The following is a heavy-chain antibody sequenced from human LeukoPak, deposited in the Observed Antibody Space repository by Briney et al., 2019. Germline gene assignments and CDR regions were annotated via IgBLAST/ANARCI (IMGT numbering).Heavy chain of an antibody. CDR2: ISYDGSNK. Sequence: PGGSLRLSCAASGFTFSSYAMHWVRQAPGKGLEWVAVISYDGSNKYYADSVKGRFTISRDNSKNTLYLQMNSLRAEDTAVYYCASLLVIGIAAAAPGDAFDIWGQGTMVTVSS. CDR1: GFTFSSYA. CDR3: ASLLVIGIAAAAPGDAFDI. D-gene: IGHD6-13*01. J-gene: IGHJ3*02. V-gene: IGHV3-30-3*01.